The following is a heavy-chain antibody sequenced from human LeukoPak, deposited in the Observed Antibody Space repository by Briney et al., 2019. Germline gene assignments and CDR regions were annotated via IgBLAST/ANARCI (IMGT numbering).Heavy chain of an antibody. CDR2: ISGGGGST. CDR1: GFTFSSYA. CDR3: AKDLEWDPRGLDY. V-gene: IGHV3-23*01. D-gene: IGHD1-26*01. Sequence: PGGSLRVSCAASGFTFSSYAMNWVRQAPGKGLEWVSGISGGGGSTYYADSGKGRFTISRDNSKNTLYLQMNSLRAEDTAVYYCAKDLEWDPRGLDYWGQGTLVTVSS. J-gene: IGHJ4*02.